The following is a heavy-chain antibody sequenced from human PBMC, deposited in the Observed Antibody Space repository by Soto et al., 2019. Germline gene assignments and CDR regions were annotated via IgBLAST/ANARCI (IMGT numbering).Heavy chain of an antibody. V-gene: IGHV3-23*01. D-gene: IGHD2-8*01. Sequence: GGSLRLSCAASGFSFSKYKMNWVRQAPGKGLEWVSTISGSGGYTYYADSVKGRFVVSRDNDKNTVYLHMSSLTGEDTAVYFCAKIEMGWFAHWGQGTQVTVSS. CDR2: ISGSGGYT. J-gene: IGHJ5*02. CDR1: GFSFSKYK. CDR3: AKIEMGWFAH.